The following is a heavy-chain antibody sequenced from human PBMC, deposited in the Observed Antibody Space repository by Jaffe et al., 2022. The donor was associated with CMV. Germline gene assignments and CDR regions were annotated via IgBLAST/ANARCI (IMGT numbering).Heavy chain of an antibody. CDR3: AETARSCSSTSCYEGWFDP. CDR1: GGSISSSSYY. Sequence: QLQLQESGPGLVKPSETLSLTCTVSGGSISSSSYYWGWIRQPPGKGLEWIGSIYYSGSTYYNPSLKSRVTISVDTSKNQFSLKLSSVTAADTAVYYCAETARSCSSTSCYEGWFDPWGQGTLVTVSS. V-gene: IGHV4-39*01. J-gene: IGHJ5*02. CDR2: IYYSGST. D-gene: IGHD2-2*01.